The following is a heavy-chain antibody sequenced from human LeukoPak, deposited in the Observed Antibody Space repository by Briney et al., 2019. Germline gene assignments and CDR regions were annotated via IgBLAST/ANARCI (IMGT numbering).Heavy chain of an antibody. Sequence: GASVKVSCKVSGYTLTELSMHWVRQAPGKGLEWMGGFDPEDGETIYAQKFQGRVTITADESTSTAYMELSSLRSEDTAVYYCARGHLPYCGGDCYSQAFDIWGQGTMVTVSS. D-gene: IGHD2-21*02. CDR2: FDPEDGET. CDR3: ARGHLPYCGGDCYSQAFDI. J-gene: IGHJ3*02. V-gene: IGHV1-24*01. CDR1: GYTLTELS.